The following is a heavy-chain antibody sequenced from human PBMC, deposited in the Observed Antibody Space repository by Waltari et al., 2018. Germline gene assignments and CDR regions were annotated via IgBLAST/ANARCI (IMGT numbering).Heavy chain of an antibody. CDR3: ARDGPGYFDWLLSTGNHDAFDI. D-gene: IGHD3-9*01. V-gene: IGHV1-2*06. J-gene: IGHJ3*02. CDR2: INPNSGGT. Sequence: WVRQAPGQGLEWMGRINPNSGGTNYAQKFQGRVTMTRDTSISTAYMELSRLRSDDTAVYYCARDGPGYFDWLLSTGNHDAFDIWGQGTMVTVSS.